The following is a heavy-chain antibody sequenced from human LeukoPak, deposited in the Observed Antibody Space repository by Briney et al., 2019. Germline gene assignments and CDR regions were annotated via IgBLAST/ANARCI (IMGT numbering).Heavy chain of an antibody. D-gene: IGHD3-16*01. Sequence: SQTLSLTCAISGDSVSSNSATWDWIRQSPSRGLEWLGRAYYRSKWYYDYAVSVKSRVTINLDTSKNQFSLQLNSVTPEDTALYYCAREGSDGYLFDYWGQGSLVIVSS. V-gene: IGHV6-1*01. CDR1: GDSVSSNSAT. J-gene: IGHJ4*02. CDR3: AREGSDGYLFDY. CDR2: AYYRSKWYY.